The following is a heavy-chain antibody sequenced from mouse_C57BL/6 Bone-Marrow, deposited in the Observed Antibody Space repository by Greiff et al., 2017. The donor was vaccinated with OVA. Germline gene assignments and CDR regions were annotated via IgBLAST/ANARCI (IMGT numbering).Heavy chain of an antibody. V-gene: IGHV5-12*01. J-gene: IGHJ3*01. CDR3: APSYYSNRGFAY. D-gene: IGHD2-5*01. CDR2: ISNGGGSN. Sequence: EVKVMESGGGLVEPGGALKTPCAAPGITFSEFYMFLVCQTPEKRLEWVAYISNGGGSNYYPDTVKGRFTISRDNAKNTLYLQMSRLKSEDTAMYYCAPSYYSNRGFAYWGQGTLVTVSA. CDR1: GITFSEFY.